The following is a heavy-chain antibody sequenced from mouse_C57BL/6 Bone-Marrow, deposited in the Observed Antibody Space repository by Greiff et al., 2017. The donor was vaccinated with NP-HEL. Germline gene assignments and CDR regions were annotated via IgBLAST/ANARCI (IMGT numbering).Heavy chain of an antibody. J-gene: IGHJ3*01. CDR2: INPSNGGT. D-gene: IGHD2-3*01. CDR1: GYTFTSYW. V-gene: IGHV1-53*01. CDR3: ARGAISDGYPAWFAY. Sequence: QVQLQQPGTELVKPGASVKLSCKASGYTFTSYWMHWVKQRPGQGLEWIGNINPSNGGTNYNEKFKSKATLTVDKSSSTAYMQLRNLTSEDSAVYYCARGAISDGYPAWFAYWGQGTLVTVSA.